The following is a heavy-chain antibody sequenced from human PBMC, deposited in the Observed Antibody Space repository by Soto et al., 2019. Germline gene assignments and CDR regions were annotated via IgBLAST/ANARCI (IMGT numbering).Heavy chain of an antibody. CDR1: GFTFSSYA. Sequence: GGALRLSCAASGFTFSSYAMHWVRQAPGKGLEWVAVISYDGSNKYYADSVKGRFTISRDNSKNTLYLQMNSLRAEDTAVYYCARNRIQLWPPNYYYGMDVWGQETTVPVSS. J-gene: IGHJ6*02. CDR3: ARNRIQLWPPNYYYGMDV. CDR2: ISYDGSNK. V-gene: IGHV3-30-3*01. D-gene: IGHD5-18*01.